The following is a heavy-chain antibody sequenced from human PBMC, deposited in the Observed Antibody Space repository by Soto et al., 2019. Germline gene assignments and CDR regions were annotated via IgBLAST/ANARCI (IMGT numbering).Heavy chain of an antibody. V-gene: IGHV1-18*01. D-gene: IGHD1-7*01. CDR3: ARESFSISYNWNYFELDY. CDR2: ISAYNGNT. J-gene: IGHJ4*02. Sequence: GASVKVSCKASGYTFTSYDISWVRQAPGQGLEWMGWISAYNGNTNYAQKLQGRVTMTTDTSTSTAYMELRSLRSDDTAVYYCARESFSISYNWNYFELDYWGQGTLVTVSS. CDR1: GYTFTSYD.